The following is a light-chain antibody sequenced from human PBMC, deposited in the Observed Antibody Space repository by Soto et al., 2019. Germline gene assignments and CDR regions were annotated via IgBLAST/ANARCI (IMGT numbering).Light chain of an antibody. V-gene: IGLV2-14*01. Sequence: QSVLTQPASVSGSPGQSITISCTGTSSDVGGFKFVSWYQQHPDKAPKLLIYEVGNRPSGVSFRFSGSKSGNTASLTISGLQAEDEADYYCSSYTARGTRVFGTGTKLTVL. CDR2: EVG. CDR1: SSDVGGFKF. CDR3: SSYTARGTRV. J-gene: IGLJ1*01.